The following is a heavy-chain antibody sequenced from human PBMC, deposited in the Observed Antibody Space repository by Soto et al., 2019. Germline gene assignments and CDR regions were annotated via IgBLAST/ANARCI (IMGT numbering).Heavy chain of an antibody. V-gene: IGHV3-53*01. CDR1: GFTVSSNY. CDR3: ATEVWVYYDFWSGYSDY. Sequence: GGSLRLSCAASGFTVSSNYMSWVRQAPGKELEWVSLIYTGGTTYYAESVKGRFTISRHNSKNTLYLQMNSLRAEDTAVYYCATEVWVYYDFWSGYSDYWGQGTLVTVSS. CDR2: IYTGGTT. D-gene: IGHD3-3*01. J-gene: IGHJ4*02.